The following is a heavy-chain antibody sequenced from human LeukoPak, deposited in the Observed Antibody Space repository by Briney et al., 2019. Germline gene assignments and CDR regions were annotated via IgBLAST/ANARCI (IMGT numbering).Heavy chain of an antibody. V-gene: IGHV3-7*01. CDR2: IKQDGSEK. CDR1: GFTFSSYW. J-gene: IGHJ3*02. CDR3: ARASRGYSSRWAFDI. Sequence: PGGSLRLSCAASGFTFSSYWMSWVRQAPGKGLEGVANIKQDGSEKYYVDSVKGRFTISRDNAKNSLYLQMNSLRAEDTAVYYCARASRGYSSRWAFDIWGQGTMVTVSS. D-gene: IGHD5-18*01.